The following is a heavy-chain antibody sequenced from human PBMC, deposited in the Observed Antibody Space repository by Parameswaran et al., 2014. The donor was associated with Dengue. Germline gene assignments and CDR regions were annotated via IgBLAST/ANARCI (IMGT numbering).Heavy chain of an antibody. Sequence: WVRQAPGQRLEWMGWINAGNGNTKYSQKFQGRVTITRDTSASTAYMELSSLRSEDTAVYYCARDLDRNYYDSSGYDHAFDIWGQGTMVTVSS. V-gene: IGHV1-3*01. CDR3: ARDLDRNYYDSSGYDHAFDI. D-gene: IGHD3-22*01. CDR2: INAGNGNT. J-gene: IGHJ3*02.